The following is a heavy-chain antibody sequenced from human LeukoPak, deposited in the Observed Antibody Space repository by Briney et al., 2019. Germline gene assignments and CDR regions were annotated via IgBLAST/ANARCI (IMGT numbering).Heavy chain of an antibody. D-gene: IGHD5-18*01. J-gene: IGHJ4*02. CDR3: ARDSGHSGGVDY. V-gene: IGHV3-21*01. Sequence: SVRGRFTISRDNAENSLYLQMNSLRAEDTAVYYCARDSGHSGGVDYWGQGTLVTVSS.